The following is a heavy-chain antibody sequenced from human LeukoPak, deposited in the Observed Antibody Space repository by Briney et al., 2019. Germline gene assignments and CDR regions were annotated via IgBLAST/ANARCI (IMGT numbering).Heavy chain of an antibody. Sequence: SETLSLTCTVSGGSISSYYWSWIRQPPGKGLEWIGYIYYSGNSNYNPSLKSRVTITVDTSKNQFSVRLSSVSAADTAVYYCARAAQSVASAVSWFDPWGQGTLVTVSS. J-gene: IGHJ5*02. CDR2: IYYSGNS. CDR3: ARAAQSVASAVSWFDP. D-gene: IGHD2-15*01. CDR1: GGSISSYY. V-gene: IGHV4-59*01.